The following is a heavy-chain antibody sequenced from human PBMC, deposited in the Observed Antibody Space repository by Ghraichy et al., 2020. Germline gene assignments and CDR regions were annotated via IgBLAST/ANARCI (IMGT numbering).Heavy chain of an antibody. J-gene: IGHJ4*02. CDR2: IYPGGSA. V-gene: IGHV4-34*01. Sequence: ESLNISCVVNGAFGGYYWSWIRQSPGKGLEWFGEIYPGGSANYNPSLRSRVTISVDASQRQFSLKLTSVTAADTAIYYCAKGRYCGGGGCFPRPSSFDSWGPGTLVTVSS. D-gene: IGHD2-15*01. CDR1: GAFGGYY. CDR3: AKGRYCGGGGCFPRPSSFDS.